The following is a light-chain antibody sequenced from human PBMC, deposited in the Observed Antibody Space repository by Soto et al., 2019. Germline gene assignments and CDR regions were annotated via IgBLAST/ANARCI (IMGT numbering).Light chain of an antibody. J-gene: IGKJ1*01. CDR1: QSVRSTY. V-gene: IGKV3-20*01. CDR3: QQYGSSQWT. Sequence: EIVLTQSPGTLSLSPGERATLSCRATQSVRSTYLAWYQQKPGQAPRLLIYGASNRATGIPDRFSGSESGRDFTLTISRLDPEDFAVYYCQQYGSSQWTFXQGTKVDIK. CDR2: GAS.